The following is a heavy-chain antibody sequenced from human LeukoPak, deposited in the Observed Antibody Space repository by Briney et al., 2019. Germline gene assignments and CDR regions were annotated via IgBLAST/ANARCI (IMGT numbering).Heavy chain of an antibody. CDR1: RFTFSSYW. CDR3: ARDRWELLFDY. D-gene: IGHD1-26*01. J-gene: IGHJ4*02. CDR2: INTDGSST. V-gene: IGHV3-74*01. Sequence: PGGSLRLSCAASRFTFSSYWMHWVRQAPGKGLVWVSRINTDGSSTSYADSVKGRFTISRDNAKNTPYLQMNSLRAEDTAVYYCARDRWELLFDYWGQGTLVTVSS.